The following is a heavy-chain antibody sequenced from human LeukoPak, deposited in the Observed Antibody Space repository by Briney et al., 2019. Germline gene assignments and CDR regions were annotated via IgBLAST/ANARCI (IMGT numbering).Heavy chain of an antibody. CDR1: GYTFTGYY. CDR3: ARNLDCSGGSCYSFALQLFDY. Sequence: ASVKVSCKASGYTFTGYYMHWVRQAPGQGLEWMGWINPNSGGTNYAQKFQGRVTMTRDTSISTAYMELSRLRSDDTAVYYCARNLDCSGGSCYSFALQLFDYGGQGTLVTVSS. V-gene: IGHV1-2*02. CDR2: INPNSGGT. D-gene: IGHD2-15*01. J-gene: IGHJ4*02.